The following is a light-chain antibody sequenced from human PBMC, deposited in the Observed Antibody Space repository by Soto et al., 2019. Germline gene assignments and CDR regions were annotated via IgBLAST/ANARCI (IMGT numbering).Light chain of an antibody. CDR1: SSDVGSRNY. CDR2: DVS. Sequence: QAVVTQPASVSGSPGQSITITCTGTSSDVGSRNYVSWYQQHPGKAPKLMIYDVSNRPSGVSDRFSGSKSGNTASLTISGLQAEDEADYYCSSYTSSSTPVVVFGGGTKLTVL. CDR3: SSYTSSSTPVVV. J-gene: IGLJ2*01. V-gene: IGLV2-14*01.